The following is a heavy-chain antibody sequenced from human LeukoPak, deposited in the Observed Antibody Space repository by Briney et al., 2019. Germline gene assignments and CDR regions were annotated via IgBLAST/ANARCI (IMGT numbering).Heavy chain of an antibody. J-gene: IGHJ6*03. D-gene: IGHD2-21*01. CDR1: GFTFSSHG. Sequence: GGSLRLSCAASGFTFSSHGMHWVRQAPGKGLEWVALIWYDGSNKYYGDSVKGRFTISRDNSKNTLYLQLNSLRAEDTAVYYCARAGIVGLYYYYMDVWGKGTTVTVSS. CDR3: ARAGIVGLYYYYMDV. CDR2: IWYDGSNK. V-gene: IGHV3-33*01.